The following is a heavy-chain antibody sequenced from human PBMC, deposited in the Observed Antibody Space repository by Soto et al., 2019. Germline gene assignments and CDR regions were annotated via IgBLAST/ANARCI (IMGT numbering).Heavy chain of an antibody. D-gene: IGHD3-16*02. CDR1: GYTFTSYD. CDR2: MNPNSGNT. V-gene: IGHV1-8*01. J-gene: IGHJ3*02. CDR3: AISSGTDYDFFWGSYRLGLSDI. Sequence: ASVKVSCKASGYTFTSYDINWVRQATGQGLEWMGWMNPNSGNTGYAQKFQGRVTMTRNTSISTAYMELSSLRSEDTAVYYCAISSGTDYDFFWGSYRLGLSDICGQXSMVTVSS.